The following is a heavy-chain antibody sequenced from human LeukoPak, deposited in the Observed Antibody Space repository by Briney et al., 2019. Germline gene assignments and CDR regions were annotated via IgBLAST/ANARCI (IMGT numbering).Heavy chain of an antibody. CDR2: ISGSGVTT. V-gene: IGHV3-23*01. J-gene: IGHJ1*01. D-gene: IGHD1-26*01. CDR3: VKKVVVGATSPYSDFQD. Sequence: GGSLRLSCMASGFTFSSYAMGWVRQAPGKGLDWVSAISGSGVTTHYAGSVQGRFSISRDNSKNTLYLQMNSLRVEDTALYYCVKKVVVGATSPYSDFQDWGQGTLVTVSS. CDR1: GFTFSSYA.